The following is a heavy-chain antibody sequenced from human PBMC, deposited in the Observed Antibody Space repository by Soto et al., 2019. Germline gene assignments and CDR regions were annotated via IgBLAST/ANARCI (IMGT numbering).Heavy chain of an antibody. J-gene: IGHJ6*02. Sequence: PSEALSLTCTVSGGSISSGGYYWSWIRQHPGKGLEWIGYIYYSGSTYYNPSLKSRVTISVDTSKNQFSLKLSSVTAADTAVYYCARGSSRIRNYYYYGMDVWGQGTMVNVSS. D-gene: IGHD2-2*01. CDR1: GGSISSGGYY. CDR3: ARGSSRIRNYYYYGMDV. CDR2: IYYSGST. V-gene: IGHV4-31*03.